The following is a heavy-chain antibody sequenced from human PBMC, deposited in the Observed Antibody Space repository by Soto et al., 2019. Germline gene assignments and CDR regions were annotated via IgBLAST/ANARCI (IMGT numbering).Heavy chain of an antibody. V-gene: IGHV4-59*08. J-gene: IGHJ4*02. CDR1: GGSISSYY. D-gene: IGHD3-22*01. CDR3: ARSDHYYYDSSGYWDY. CDR2: IYYSGST. Sequence: PSETLSLTCTVSGGSISSYYWSWIRQPPGKGLEWIGYIYYSGSTNYNPSLKSRLTISVDTSKNQFSLKLSSVTAADTAMYYCARSDHYYYDSSGYWDYWGQGTLVTVSS.